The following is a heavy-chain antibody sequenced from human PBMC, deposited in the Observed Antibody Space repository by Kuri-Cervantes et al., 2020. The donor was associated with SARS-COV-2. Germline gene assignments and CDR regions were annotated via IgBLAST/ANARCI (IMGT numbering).Heavy chain of an antibody. CDR2: IYTSGST. D-gene: IGHD5-18*01. Sequence: SETLSLTCTVSGGSISSGSYYWSWIRQPAGKGLEWIGRIYTSGSTNYNPSLKSRVTISVDTSKNQFSLKLSSVTAADTAVYYCAREFTAMVPKGDVWGQGTTVTVSS. CDR1: GGSISSGSYY. CDR3: AREFTAMVPKGDV. V-gene: IGHV4-61*02. J-gene: IGHJ6*02.